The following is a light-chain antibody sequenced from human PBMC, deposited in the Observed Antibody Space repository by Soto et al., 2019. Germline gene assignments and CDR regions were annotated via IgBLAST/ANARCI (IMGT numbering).Light chain of an antibody. CDR3: QQYDNWPRT. CDR2: GAS. Sequence: EMVMTQSPATLSVSPGGRATLSCRAGQSVSSNLAWYQQTPGQAPRLLIYGASTRATGIPARFSGSGSGTEFTLTISSLQSEDFAVYYCQQYDNWPRTFGQGTKVEIK. J-gene: IGKJ1*01. V-gene: IGKV3-15*01. CDR1: QSVSSN.